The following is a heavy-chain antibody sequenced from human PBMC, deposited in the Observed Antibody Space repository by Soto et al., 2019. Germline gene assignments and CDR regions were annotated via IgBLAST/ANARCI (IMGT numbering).Heavy chain of an antibody. D-gene: IGHD6-19*01. CDR2: FNPSGLST. J-gene: IGHJ4*02. CDR3: AKVTHRGPIAVAGPLDS. Sequence: QVHLVQSGAEVKKPGASVNVSCQASGSITNHHMHWVRQAPGQGLEWMGIFNPSGLSTTYAQKFQARVTITRDTSTSTVYMELSSLTSEDTAVYFCAKVTHRGPIAVAGPLDSWGQGTLVIVSS. CDR1: GSITNHH. V-gene: IGHV1-46*01.